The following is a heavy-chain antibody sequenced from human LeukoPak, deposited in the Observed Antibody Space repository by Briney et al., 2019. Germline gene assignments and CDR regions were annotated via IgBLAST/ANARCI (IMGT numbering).Heavy chain of an antibody. CDR1: TSYX. CDR2: MNPNSGNT. V-gene: IGHV1-8*01. CDR3: ARDGYDTPLGDY. D-gene: IGHD5-12*01. Sequence: TSYXXNWVRQATGQGLEWMGWMNPNSGNTGYAQKFQGRVTMTRNTSISTAYMELSSLRSEDTAVYYCARDGYDTPLGDYWGQGTLVTVSS. J-gene: IGHJ4*02.